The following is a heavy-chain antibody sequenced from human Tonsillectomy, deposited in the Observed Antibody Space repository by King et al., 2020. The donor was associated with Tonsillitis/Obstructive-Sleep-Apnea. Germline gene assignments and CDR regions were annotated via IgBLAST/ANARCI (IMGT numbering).Heavy chain of an antibody. CDR2: ISSNGGST. CDR1: GFTFSSYA. J-gene: IGHJ6*02. V-gene: IGHV3-64*01. Sequence: VQLVESGGGLVQPGGSLRLSCAASGFTFSSYAMNWVRQAPGKGLEYVSAISSNGGSTYYANSVRGRFTISRDNSKNTLYLQMGSLRAEDMTVYYCARGRDMATVTDAGIDYYYYGIDVWGQGTPVTVSS. D-gene: IGHD4-11*01. CDR3: ARGRDMATVTDAGIDYYYYGIDV.